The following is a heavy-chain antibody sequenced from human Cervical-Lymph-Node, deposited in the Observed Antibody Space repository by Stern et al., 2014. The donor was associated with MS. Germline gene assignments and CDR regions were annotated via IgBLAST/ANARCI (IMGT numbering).Heavy chain of an antibody. D-gene: IGHD6-13*01. CDR2: IGTAGDT. CDR1: GFTFSSYD. CDR3: ARAIAAAGTYYFDY. V-gene: IGHV3-13*01. Sequence: VQLVESGGGLVQPGGSLRLSCAASGFTFSSYDMHWVRQATGKGLEWVSAIGTAGDTYYPGSVKGRFTIAREKAKNSLYLQMNSLRAGDTAVYYCARAIAAAGTYYFDYWGQGTLVTVSS. J-gene: IGHJ4*02.